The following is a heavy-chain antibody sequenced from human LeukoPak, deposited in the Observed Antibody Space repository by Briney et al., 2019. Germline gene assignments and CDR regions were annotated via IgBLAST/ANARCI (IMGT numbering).Heavy chain of an antibody. CDR1: GASFSGYY. J-gene: IGHJ6*03. D-gene: IGHD2-15*01. CDR2: IHYSRST. Sequence: SETLSLTCAVYGASFSGYYWAWIRQPPGKGPEWIGSIHYSRSTYYNPSLQSRVTISIDTSKNQFSLKLRFVTAADTAVYYCARVRCSGGSCPYYYYYYYMDVWGKGTTVTVSS. V-gene: IGHV4-39*07. CDR3: ARVRCSGGSCPYYYYYYYMDV.